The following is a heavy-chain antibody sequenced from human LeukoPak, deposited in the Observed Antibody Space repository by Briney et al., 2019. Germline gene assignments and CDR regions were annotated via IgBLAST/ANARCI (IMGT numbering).Heavy chain of an antibody. Sequence: GGSLRLSCAASGFTFSSYWMHWVRQAPGKGLVWVSRINGDGSSTTYADSVKGRFTISRDNAKNTLYLQMNGLRAEDSAVYYCARDLVVTSAYWGQGTLVTVSS. CDR2: INGDGSST. V-gene: IGHV3-74*01. D-gene: IGHD3-22*01. CDR3: ARDLVVTSAY. J-gene: IGHJ4*02. CDR1: GFTFSSYW.